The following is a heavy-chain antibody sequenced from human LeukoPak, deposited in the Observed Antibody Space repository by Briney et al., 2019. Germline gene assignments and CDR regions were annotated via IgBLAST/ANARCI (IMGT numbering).Heavy chain of an antibody. V-gene: IGHV4-39*07. CDR3: ARDSGPSIVGATDFDS. Sequence: SETLSLTCTVSGVSISSSSYYWGWIRQPPGKGLEWIGSIYYNGNTYYNPSLKSRVTISVDTSKVQFSLKLSSVTAADTAVYYCARDSGPSIVGATDFDSWGQGTLVTVSS. J-gene: IGHJ4*02. CDR2: IYYNGNT. D-gene: IGHD1-26*01. CDR1: GVSISSSSYY.